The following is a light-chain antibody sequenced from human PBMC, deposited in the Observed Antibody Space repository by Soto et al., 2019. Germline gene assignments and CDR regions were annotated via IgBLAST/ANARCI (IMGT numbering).Light chain of an antibody. V-gene: IGKV3-11*01. J-gene: IGKJ4*01. Sequence: EIVLTQSPATLSLSPGERATLSCRASQSVSSYLAWYQQQPGQAPRLLIYDASNRATGLHSRLSRSGSGSDFTLTIISLEHEDLAYYYCQQRSNWLTFGGGTKVEIK. CDR3: QQRSNWLT. CDR1: QSVSSY. CDR2: DAS.